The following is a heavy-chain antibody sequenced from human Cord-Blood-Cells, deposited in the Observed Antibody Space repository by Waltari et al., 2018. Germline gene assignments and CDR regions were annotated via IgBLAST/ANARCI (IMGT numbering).Heavy chain of an antibody. J-gene: IGHJ4*02. CDR3: ARHPNYYGSGSYYRGYFDY. D-gene: IGHD3-10*01. Sequence: EVQLVQSGAEVKKPGESLKISCKGSGYSFTSYWIGWVRQMPGKAREWMGIIYPGDSDTRYSPSFQGQVTISADKSISTAYLQWSSLKASDTAMYYCARHPNYYGSGSYYRGYFDYWGQGTLVTVSS. CDR2: IYPGDSDT. V-gene: IGHV5-51*01. CDR1: GYSFTSYW.